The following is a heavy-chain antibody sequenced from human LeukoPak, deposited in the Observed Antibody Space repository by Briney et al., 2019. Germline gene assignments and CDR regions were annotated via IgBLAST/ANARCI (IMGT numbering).Heavy chain of an antibody. V-gene: IGHV3-66*01. J-gene: IGHJ5*02. CDR3: ARDLNDYYDSSGYYRDWFDP. Sequence: GGSLRLSCAASGFTVSSNCMSWVRQAPGKGLEWVSVIYSGGSTYYADSVKGRFTISRDNSKNTLYLQMNSLRAEDTAVYYCARDLNDYYDSSGYYRDWFDPWGQGTLVTVSS. D-gene: IGHD3-22*01. CDR1: GFTVSSNC. CDR2: IYSGGST.